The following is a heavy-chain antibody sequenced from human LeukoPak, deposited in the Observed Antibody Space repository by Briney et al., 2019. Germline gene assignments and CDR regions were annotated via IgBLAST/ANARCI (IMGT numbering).Heavy chain of an antibody. V-gene: IGHV3-30*03. J-gene: IGHJ4*02. CDR3: ARETLYYFDY. CDR2: ISYDGSNK. CDR1: GFTFSSYG. Sequence: GGSLRLSCAASGFTFSSYGMHWVRQAPGKGLEWVAVISYDGSNKYYADSVKGRFTISRDNSKNTLYLQMNSLRAEDTAAYYCARETLYYFDYWGQGTLVTVSS.